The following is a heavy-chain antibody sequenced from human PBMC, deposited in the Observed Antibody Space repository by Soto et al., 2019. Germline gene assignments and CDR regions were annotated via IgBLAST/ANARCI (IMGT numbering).Heavy chain of an antibody. CDR1: GGTFSSYT. Sequence: QVQLVQSGAEVKKPGSSVKVSCKASGGTFSSYTISWVRQAPGQGLEWMGRIIPILGIANYAQKFQGRVTITADKSTSTAYMELSRLRSDDTAVYYCARDIGEPVHYYYYYGMDVWGQGTTVTVSS. J-gene: IGHJ6*02. V-gene: IGHV1-69*08. D-gene: IGHD3-10*01. CDR2: IIPILGIA. CDR3: ARDIGEPVHYYYYYGMDV.